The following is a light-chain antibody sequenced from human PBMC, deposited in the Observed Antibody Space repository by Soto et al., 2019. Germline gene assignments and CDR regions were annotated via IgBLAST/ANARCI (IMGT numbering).Light chain of an antibody. J-gene: IGKJ4*01. Sequence: DIQMTQSPSSLSASVGDRVTITCRASQSISSYLNWYQQKPGKAPKLLIYAASSLQSGVPSRFSGSGSGTAFTLTISSLQPEDVATYYCQQSYSTPLTFGGGTKVEIK. V-gene: IGKV1-39*01. CDR2: AAS. CDR1: QSISSY. CDR3: QQSYSTPLT.